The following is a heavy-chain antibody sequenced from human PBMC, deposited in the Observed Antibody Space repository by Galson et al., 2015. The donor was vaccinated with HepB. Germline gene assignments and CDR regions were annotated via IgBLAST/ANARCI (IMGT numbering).Heavy chain of an antibody. J-gene: IGHJ3*02. CDR3: ARGRYYYDSSGYYGAFDT. CDR1: GFTFSDYY. D-gene: IGHD3-22*01. Sequence: SLRLSCAASGFTFSDYYMSWIRQAPGKGLEWVSYISSSSSYTNYADSVKGRFTISRDNAKNSLYLQMNSLRAEDTAVYYCARGRYYYDSSGYYGAFDTWGQGTMVTVSS. CDR2: ISSSSSYT. V-gene: IGHV3-11*06.